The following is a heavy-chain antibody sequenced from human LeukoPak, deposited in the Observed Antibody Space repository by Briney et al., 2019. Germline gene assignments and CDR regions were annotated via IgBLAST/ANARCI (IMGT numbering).Heavy chain of an antibody. V-gene: IGHV4-4*07. D-gene: IGHD3-10*01. Sequence: SETLSLTCTVSGGSTSSYYWSWIRQPAGKGLEWIGRIYTSGSTNYNPSLKSRVTMSVDTSKNQFSLKLSSVTAAATAVYYCAREGSTMVRGALGYYYYGMDVWGQGTTVTVSS. CDR2: IYTSGST. J-gene: IGHJ6*02. CDR3: AREGSTMVRGALGYYYYGMDV. CDR1: GGSTSSYY.